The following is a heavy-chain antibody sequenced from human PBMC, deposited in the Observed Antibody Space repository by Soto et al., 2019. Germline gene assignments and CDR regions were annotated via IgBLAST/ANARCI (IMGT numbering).Heavy chain of an antibody. D-gene: IGHD1-20*01. J-gene: IGHJ3*02. V-gene: IGHV1-8*01. CDR1: GDTFTSYD. CDR3: ARDRPGIKKDEAFDI. CDR2: MSPNTGTI. Sequence: ASVKVSCKASGDTFTSYDINWVRQATGQGPEWMGWMSPNTGTIVYAQKFQGRVTMTRNTSTSTAYMTLSSLRSEDTAVYYCARDRPGIKKDEAFDIWGQGIXVTVSS.